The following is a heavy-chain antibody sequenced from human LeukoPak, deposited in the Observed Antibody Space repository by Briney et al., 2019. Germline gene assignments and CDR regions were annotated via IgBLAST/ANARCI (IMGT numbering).Heavy chain of an antibody. J-gene: IGHJ4*02. CDR2: IHWNSGYA. Sequence: GGSLRPSCAASGFSLDGYAIHWVRQTPGKGLEWVAGIHWNSGYAAYGESARGRFTISRDNAKSSVYLQMNSVRPEDTALYFCTKAPGCGNGGCHYYLVHWSQGTLVTVSS. V-gene: IGHV3-9*01. CDR1: GFSLDGYA. CDR3: TKAPGCGNGGCHYYLVH. D-gene: IGHD2-15*01.